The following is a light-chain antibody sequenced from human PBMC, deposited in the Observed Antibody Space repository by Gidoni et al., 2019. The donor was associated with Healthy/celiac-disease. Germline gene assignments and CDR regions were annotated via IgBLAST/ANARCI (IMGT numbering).Light chain of an antibody. V-gene: IGKV1-39*01. Sequence: DIQMPQSPSSLSASVGNRVTITCRASQSISSYLNCYQQKPGKAPKILIYAASSLQSGVPSRFSGSGSGTDFTLTISSLQPEDFATYYCQQSYSTSWTFGQGTKVEIK. CDR3: QQSYSTSWT. J-gene: IGKJ1*01. CDR1: QSISSY. CDR2: AAS.